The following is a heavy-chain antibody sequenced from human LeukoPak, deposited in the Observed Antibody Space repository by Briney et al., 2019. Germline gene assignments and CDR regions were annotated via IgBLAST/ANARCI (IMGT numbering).Heavy chain of an antibody. CDR3: ARHRDYYDT. CDR1: GGSISSSSYY. J-gene: IGHJ4*01. CDR2: IYYSGTT. Sequence: SETLSLTCTVSGGSISSSSYYWGWIRQPPGKGLEWIGSIYYSGTTYYNPSLKSRVTISVDTSKNQISLKLTSVTAADTAVYFCARHRDYYDTWGHGTLVTVSS. D-gene: IGHD3-22*01. V-gene: IGHV4-39*01.